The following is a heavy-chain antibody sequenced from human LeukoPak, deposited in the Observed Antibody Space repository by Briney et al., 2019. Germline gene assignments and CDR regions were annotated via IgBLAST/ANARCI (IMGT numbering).Heavy chain of an antibody. V-gene: IGHV3-30-3*01. CDR2: ISYDGSNK. D-gene: IGHD5-24*01. J-gene: IGHJ4*02. Sequence: GGSLRLSCAASGFTFSSYAMHWVRQAPGKGLEWVAVISYDGSNKYYADSVKGRFTISRDNSKSTVYLQMNSLRPEDTAVYYCARPSPPGDGYNPCDYWGPGALVIVSS. CDR1: GFTFSSYA. CDR3: ARPSPPGDGYNPCDY.